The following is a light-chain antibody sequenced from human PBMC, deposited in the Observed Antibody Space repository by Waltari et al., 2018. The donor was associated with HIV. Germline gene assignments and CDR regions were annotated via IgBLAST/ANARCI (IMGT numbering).Light chain of an antibody. Sequence: QSALTQPPSASGSPGQSVTISCTGTSSDVGGYNYVSWYQQHPGRAPKLMIYEVSKRPSGVPDRFSGSKSGNTASLTVSGLQAEDEADYYCSSYAGSNNVFGGGTKLTFL. CDR3: SSYAGSNNV. J-gene: IGLJ3*02. V-gene: IGLV2-8*01. CDR1: SSDVGGYNY. CDR2: EVS.